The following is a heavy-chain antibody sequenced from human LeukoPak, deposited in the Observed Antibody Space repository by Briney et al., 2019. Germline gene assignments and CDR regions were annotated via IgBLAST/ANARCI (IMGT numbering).Heavy chain of an antibody. CDR2: INPNSGGT. CDR3: ARSGWYGVPFDY. J-gene: IGHJ4*02. CDR1: GYTFTGYY. D-gene: IGHD6-19*01. V-gene: IGHV1-2*02. Sequence: ASVKVSFKASGYTFTGYYMHWVRQAPGQGLEWMGWINPNSGGTNYAQKFQGRVTMTRDTSISTAYMELSRLRSDDTAVYYCARSGWYGVPFDYWGQGTLVTVSS.